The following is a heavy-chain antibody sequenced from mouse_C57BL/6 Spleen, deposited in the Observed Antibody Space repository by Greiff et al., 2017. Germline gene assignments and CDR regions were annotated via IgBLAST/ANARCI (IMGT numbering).Heavy chain of an antibody. J-gene: IGHJ2*01. Sequence: QVQLKQSGAELVRPGASVTLSCKASGYTFTDYEMHWVKQTPVHGLEWIGAIDPETGGTAYNQKFKGKAILTADKSASTSYMELRSLTSEDSAVYYCTRRDNGSSYPFDYWGQGTTLTVSS. CDR2: IDPETGGT. V-gene: IGHV1-15*01. D-gene: IGHD1-1*01. CDR1: GYTFTDYE. CDR3: TRRDNGSSYPFDY.